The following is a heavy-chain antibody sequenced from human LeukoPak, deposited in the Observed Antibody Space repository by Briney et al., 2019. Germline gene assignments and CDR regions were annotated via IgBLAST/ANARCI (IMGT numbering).Heavy chain of an antibody. D-gene: IGHD5-18*01. CDR2: ISGSGGST. Sequence: GGSLRLSCAASGFTFSSYAMSWVRQAPGKGLEWVSAISGSGGSTYYADSVKGRFTISRDNSKNTLYLQMNSLRAEDTAVYYCARGGTYSYGYSFDYWGQGTLVTVSS. V-gene: IGHV3-23*01. CDR3: ARGGTYSYGYSFDY. J-gene: IGHJ4*02. CDR1: GFTFSSYA.